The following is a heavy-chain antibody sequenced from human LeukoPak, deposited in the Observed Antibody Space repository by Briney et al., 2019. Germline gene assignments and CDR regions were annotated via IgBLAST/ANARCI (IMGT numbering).Heavy chain of an antibody. J-gene: IGHJ3*02. CDR2: INTDSGNP. CDR1: GYSFNSQG. V-gene: IGHV7-4-1*02. Sequence: GASVKVSCKASGYSFNSQGMNWVRQAPGQGLEWMGWINTDSGNPTYAQGFTGRFVFSLDSSVSTAYLHISNLMPEDTAKYYCAREILRFDIWGQGTMATVSS. CDR3: AREILRFDI.